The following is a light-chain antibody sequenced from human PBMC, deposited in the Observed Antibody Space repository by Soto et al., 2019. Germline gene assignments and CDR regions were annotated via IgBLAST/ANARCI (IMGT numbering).Light chain of an antibody. CDR3: ATWDDSLDGYV. CDR1: SSNIGSNT. Sequence: QSVLTQPPSASGTPGQRVTISCSGSSSNIGSNTVNWYQQLPGTAPKLLIYSHNQRPSGVPVRFSVSKSGTSASLAISGLQSEDEADYSCATWDDSLDGYVFGTGTKLTVL. CDR2: SHN. J-gene: IGLJ1*01. V-gene: IGLV1-44*01.